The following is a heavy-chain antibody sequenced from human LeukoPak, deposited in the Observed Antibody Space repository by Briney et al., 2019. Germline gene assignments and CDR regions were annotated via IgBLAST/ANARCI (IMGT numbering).Heavy chain of an antibody. CDR3: ARSFVVATRRSREEFDY. CDR1: GFTFSSYA. Sequence: GGSLRLSCAASGFTFSSYAMSWVRQAPGKGLEWVSAISGSGGSTYYADSVKGRFTISRDNSKNTLYLQMNSLRAEDTAVYYCARSFVVATRRSREEFDYWGQGTLVTVSS. J-gene: IGHJ4*02. D-gene: IGHD2-2*01. V-gene: IGHV3-23*01. CDR2: ISGSGGST.